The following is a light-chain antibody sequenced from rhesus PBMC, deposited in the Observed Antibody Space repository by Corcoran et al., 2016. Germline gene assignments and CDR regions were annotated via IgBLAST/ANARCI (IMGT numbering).Light chain of an antibody. Sequence: DIQMTQSPSSLSASVGDTVTITCRASQSISSWLDWYQQKPGKAPKPLIYKASILKSGVPSRFSGSGYGTDFNLTISSLQPEDFATYYCLQYTSSPFTFGPGTKLDIK. CDR1: QSISSW. CDR3: LQYTSSPFT. J-gene: IGKJ3*01. V-gene: IGKV1-22*01. CDR2: KAS.